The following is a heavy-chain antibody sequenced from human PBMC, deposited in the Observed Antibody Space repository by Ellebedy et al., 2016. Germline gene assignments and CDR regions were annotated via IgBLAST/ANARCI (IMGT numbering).Heavy chain of an antibody. CDR2: ISWDGGST. V-gene: IGHV3-43D*03. CDR3: AKVASEGWLHFGYYLDY. J-gene: IGHJ4*02. D-gene: IGHD3-16*01. CDR1: GFTFDDYA. Sequence: GESLKISXAASGFTFDDYAMHWVRQAPGKGLEWVSLISWDGGSTYYADSVKGRFTISRDNSKNSLYLQMNSLRAEDTALYYCAKVASEGWLHFGYYLDYWGQGTLVTVSS.